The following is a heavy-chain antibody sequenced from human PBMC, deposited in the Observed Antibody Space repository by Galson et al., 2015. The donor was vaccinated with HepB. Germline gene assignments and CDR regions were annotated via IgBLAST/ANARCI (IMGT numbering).Heavy chain of an antibody. Sequence: SLRLSCAASGFTFGSSGMHWVRQAPGKGLEWVAVISYDGSNKYYADSVKGRFTISRDNSKNTLYLQMNSLRAEDTAAYYCAKDDCSSTSCYLFLGALDYWGQGTLVTVSS. CDR1: GFTFGSSG. CDR2: ISYDGSNK. D-gene: IGHD2-2*01. CDR3: AKDDCSSTSCYLFLGALDY. J-gene: IGHJ4*02. V-gene: IGHV3-30*18.